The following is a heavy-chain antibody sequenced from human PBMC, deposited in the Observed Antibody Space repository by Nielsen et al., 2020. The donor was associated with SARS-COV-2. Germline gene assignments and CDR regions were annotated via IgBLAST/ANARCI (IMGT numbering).Heavy chain of an antibody. CDR1: GFTFRNYA. CDR3: ATTPGRNNYYFDL. D-gene: IGHD2-15*01. V-gene: IGHV3-23*01. Sequence: GESLKISCVTSGFTFRNYAINWVRQAPGKGLEWVSGITDTGGSTYYADSVKGRFTISRDKSKNTVFVQMNSLRAEDTAVYYCATTPGRNNYYFDLWGQGTLVTVSS. J-gene: IGHJ4*02. CDR2: ITDTGGST.